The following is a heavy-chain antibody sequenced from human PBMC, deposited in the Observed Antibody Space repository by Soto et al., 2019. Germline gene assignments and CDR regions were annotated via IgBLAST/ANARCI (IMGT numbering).Heavy chain of an antibody. D-gene: IGHD3-16*01. Sequence: SETLSLTCTVSGGSISSGDYYWSWIRQPPGKGLEWIGYIYYSGSTYYNPSLKSRVTISVDTSKNQFSLKLSSVTAADTAVYYCALRLGDPGRLYFDYWGQGTLVTVSS. CDR3: ALRLGDPGRLYFDY. CDR2: IYYSGST. CDR1: GGSISSGDYY. J-gene: IGHJ4*02. V-gene: IGHV4-30-4*01.